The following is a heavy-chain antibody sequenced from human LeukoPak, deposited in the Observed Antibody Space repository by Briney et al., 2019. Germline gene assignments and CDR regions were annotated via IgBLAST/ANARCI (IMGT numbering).Heavy chain of an antibody. Sequence: SETLSLTCTVSGGSISSSSYYWGWIRQPPGKGLEWIGSIYYSGSTYYNPSLKSRVTISVDTSKNQFSLKLSSVTAADTAVYYRAGKPRGSRSITALDYWGQGTLVTVSS. CDR2: IYYSGST. CDR3: AGKPRGSRSITALDY. V-gene: IGHV4-39*01. CDR1: GGSISSSSYY. D-gene: IGHD1-20*01. J-gene: IGHJ4*02.